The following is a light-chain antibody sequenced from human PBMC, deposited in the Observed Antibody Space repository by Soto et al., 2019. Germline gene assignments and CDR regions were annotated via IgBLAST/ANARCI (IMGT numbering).Light chain of an antibody. CDR1: QSVSSSN. CDR2: GAS. V-gene: IGKV3-20*01. CDR3: LQYGSSPRT. Sequence: EIVLTQSPGTLYLSPGERATLSCRASQSVSSSNLAWYQQKPGQAPRLLIYGASSRATGIPDRFSGGGSGTDFTLTISRLEPEDFAVYYCLQYGSSPRTFGQGTKVEIK. J-gene: IGKJ1*01.